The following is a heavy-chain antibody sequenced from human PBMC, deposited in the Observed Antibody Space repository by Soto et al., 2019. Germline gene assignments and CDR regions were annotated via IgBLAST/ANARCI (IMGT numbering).Heavy chain of an antibody. J-gene: IGHJ6*03. V-gene: IGHV4-31*03. CDR3: ARDKGLGYCSGGSCYSNHDYYYYYMDV. D-gene: IGHD2-15*01. CDR1: GGSISSGGYY. CDR2: IYYSGST. Sequence: SETLSLTCTVSGGSISSGGYYWSWIRQHPGKGLEWIGYIYYSGSTYYNPSLKSRVTISVDTSKNQFSLKLSSVTAADTAVYYCARDKGLGYCSGGSCYSNHDYYYYYMDVWGKGTTVTVS.